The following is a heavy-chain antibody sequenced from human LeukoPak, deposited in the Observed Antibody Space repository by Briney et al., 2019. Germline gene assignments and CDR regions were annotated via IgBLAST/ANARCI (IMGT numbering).Heavy chain of an antibody. D-gene: IGHD3-9*01. CDR3: AKEGLDWLTPGFDY. J-gene: IGHJ4*02. V-gene: IGHV3-30*02. Sequence: SGGSLRLSCAASGFTFDDYGMSWVRQAPGKGLEWVAFIRYDGSNKYYADSVKGRFTISRDNSKNTLYLQMNSLRAEDTAVYYCAKEGLDWLTPGFDYWGQGTLVTVSS. CDR2: IRYDGSNK. CDR1: GFTFDDYG.